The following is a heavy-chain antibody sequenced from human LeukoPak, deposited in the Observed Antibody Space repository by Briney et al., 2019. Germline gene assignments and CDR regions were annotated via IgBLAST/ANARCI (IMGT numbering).Heavy chain of an antibody. CDR3: ARGPDPQKWLRSTTLPGPFAH. CDR1: GYTFTSYY. J-gene: IGHJ4*02. CDR2: INPSGGST. Sequence: VASVKVSCKASGYTFTSYYMHWVRQAPGQGLEWMGIINPSGGSTSYAQKFQGRVAMTRDTSTSTVYMELSSLRSEDTAVYYCARGPDPQKWLRSTTLPGPFAHWGQGPLVTVSS. V-gene: IGHV1-46*01. D-gene: IGHD5-12*01.